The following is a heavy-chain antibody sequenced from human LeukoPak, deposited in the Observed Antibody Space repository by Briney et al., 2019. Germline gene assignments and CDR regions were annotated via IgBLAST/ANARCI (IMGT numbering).Heavy chain of an antibody. V-gene: IGHV4-38-2*02. Sequence: SETLSLTCTVSGYSISSGYYWGWIRQPPGKGLEWIGSIYHSGSTYYNPSLKSRVTISVDTSKNQFSLKLSSVTAADTAVYYCAGVNYYDSSDYPGDLGYWGQGTLVTVSS. J-gene: IGHJ4*02. CDR1: GYSISSGYY. CDR2: IYHSGST. CDR3: AGVNYYDSSDYPGDLGY. D-gene: IGHD3-22*01.